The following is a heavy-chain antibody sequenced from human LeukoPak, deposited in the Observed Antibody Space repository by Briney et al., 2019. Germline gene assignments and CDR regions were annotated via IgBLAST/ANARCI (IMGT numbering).Heavy chain of an antibody. Sequence: PSQTLSLTCTVSGGSISSGTYYWSWIRQPAGKGLEWIGRFYTSGGTNYSPSLKSRVIISVDTSKNQFSLKLSSVTAADSAMYYCARDKGIVGATNEPDAFDIWGQGTMVTVSS. V-gene: IGHV4-61*02. CDR3: ARDKGIVGATNEPDAFDI. CDR2: FYTSGGT. D-gene: IGHD1-26*01. CDR1: GGSISSGTYY. J-gene: IGHJ3*02.